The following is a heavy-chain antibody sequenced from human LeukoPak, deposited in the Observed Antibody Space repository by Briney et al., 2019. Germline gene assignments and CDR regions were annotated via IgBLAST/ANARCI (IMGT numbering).Heavy chain of an antibody. D-gene: IGHD1-14*01. V-gene: IGHV3-23*01. Sequence: GGSLRLSCAASGFTFSSHVMSWVRQAPGKGLEWVSDISGSGASTYYADSVKGRFTISRDNSKNTLYLQMNSLRAEDTAVYYCAKDSGNRDNWFDPWGQGTLVTVSS. CDR2: ISGSGAST. J-gene: IGHJ5*02. CDR1: GFTFSSHV. CDR3: AKDSGNRDNWFDP.